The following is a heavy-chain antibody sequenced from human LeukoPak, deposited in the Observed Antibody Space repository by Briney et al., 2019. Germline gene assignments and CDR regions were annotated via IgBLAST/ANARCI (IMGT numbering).Heavy chain of an antibody. V-gene: IGHV3-30*02. D-gene: IGHD3-3*01. J-gene: IGHJ6*03. CDR3: AKAKGTIFGVVIDYMDV. CDR2: IRYGGSNK. Sequence: QPGGSLRLSCAASGFTFSSYGMHWVRQAPGKGLEWVAFIRYGGSNKYYADSVKGRFTISRDNSKNTLYLQMNSLRAEDTAVYYCAKAKGTIFGVVIDYMDVWGKGTTVTVSS. CDR1: GFTFSSYG.